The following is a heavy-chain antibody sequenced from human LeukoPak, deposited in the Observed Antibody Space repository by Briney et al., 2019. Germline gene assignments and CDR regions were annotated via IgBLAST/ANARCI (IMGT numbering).Heavy chain of an antibody. CDR2: IYYSGST. V-gene: IGHV4-39*07. CDR3: ARDLYYYDSSGYWLTGAFDI. D-gene: IGHD3-22*01. J-gene: IGHJ3*02. Sequence: PLETLSLTCTVSGGSISSSSYYWGWIRQPPGKGLEWIGSIYYSGSTYYNPSLKSRVTISVDTSKNQFSLKLSSVTAADTAVYYCARDLYYYDSSGYWLTGAFDIWGQGTMVTVSS. CDR1: GGSISSSSYY.